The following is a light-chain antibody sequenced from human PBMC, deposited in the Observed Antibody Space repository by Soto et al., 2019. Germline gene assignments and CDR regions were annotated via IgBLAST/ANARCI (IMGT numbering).Light chain of an antibody. Sequence: QSVLTQPPSASGTPGQRVTISCSGSSSNIGSNYVYWYQQLPGKAPKLLIHRNDQRPSGVPDRFSGSKSGNTASLAISGLRSEDEADYYCAAWDDSRRGVVFGGGTKLTVL. J-gene: IGLJ2*01. V-gene: IGLV1-47*01. CDR1: SSNIGSNY. CDR3: AAWDDSRRGVV. CDR2: RND.